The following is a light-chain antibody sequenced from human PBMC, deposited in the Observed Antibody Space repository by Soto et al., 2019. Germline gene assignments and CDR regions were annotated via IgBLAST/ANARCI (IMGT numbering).Light chain of an antibody. CDR2: DST. V-gene: IGKV3-11*01. J-gene: IGKJ5*01. CDR3: YLHNFCPPSN. Sequence: VLTQSPATLSLSPGERATLSCRASQSIHTSLAWYQQKPGQPPRLVVYDSTLRANGVPDRFGGSRSGTEFTRTINSLVTEDFAVYYCYLHNFCPPSNFGQVTRLEIK. CDR1: QSIHTS.